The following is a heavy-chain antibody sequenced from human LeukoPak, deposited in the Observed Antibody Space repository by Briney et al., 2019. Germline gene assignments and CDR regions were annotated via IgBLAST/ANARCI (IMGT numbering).Heavy chain of an antibody. CDR1: GFTFDDYA. D-gene: IGHD3-22*01. CDR2: ISWNSGNI. CDR3: ARRHYDNSGYVLDS. J-gene: IGHJ4*02. V-gene: IGHV3-9*01. Sequence: GGSLRLSCAASGFTFDDYAMHWVRQAPGKGLEWVSGISWNSGNIGYADSVKGRFTISRDNAKNSLYLQMNSLRAEDTAVYYCARRHYDNSGYVLDSWGQGTLVTVSS.